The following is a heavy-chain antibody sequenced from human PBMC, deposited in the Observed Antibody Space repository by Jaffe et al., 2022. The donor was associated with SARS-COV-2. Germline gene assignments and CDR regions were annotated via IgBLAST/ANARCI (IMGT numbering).Heavy chain of an antibody. CDR2: IHYTGTI. J-gene: IGHJ4*02. V-gene: IGHV4-31*03. CDR3: ARGGDAQKTGY. CDR1: GASISSGNHY. Sequence: QVQLQESGPGLVKPSETLSLTCTVSGASISSGNHYWSWIRQHPGKGLEWIGCIHYTGTIHYNPSLTSRVTISVDTSKNQFSLKLTSVTAADTAVYYCARGGDAQKTGYWGQGTLVTVSS. D-gene: IGHD3-10*01.